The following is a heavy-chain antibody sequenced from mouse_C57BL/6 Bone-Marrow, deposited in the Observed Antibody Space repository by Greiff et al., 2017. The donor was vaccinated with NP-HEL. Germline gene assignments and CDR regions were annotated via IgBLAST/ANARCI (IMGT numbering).Heavy chain of an antibody. D-gene: IGHD2-3*01. V-gene: IGHV5-6*01. Sequence: EVKLMESGGDLVKPGGSLKLSCAASGFTFSSYGMSWVRQTPDKRLEWVATISSGGSYTYYPDSVKGRFTISRDNAKNTLYLQMSSLKSEDTAMYYCARQDGYSPYWYFDVWGTGTTVTVSS. J-gene: IGHJ1*03. CDR2: ISSGGSYT. CDR3: ARQDGYSPYWYFDV. CDR1: GFTFSSYG.